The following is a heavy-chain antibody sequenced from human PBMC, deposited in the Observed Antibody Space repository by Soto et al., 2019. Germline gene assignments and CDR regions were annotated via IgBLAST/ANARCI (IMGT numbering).Heavy chain of an antibody. D-gene: IGHD2-21*01. V-gene: IGHV4-30-2*01. CDR3: ARGPYLNPSLFDY. Sequence: SETPXLSFAVPGGCIRSCCYSWSWIRQTQGRGMEWIGYIRHSGTSYIPSLKSRVTISLHSSNNHFSLKVNSVTAADTAVYYCARGPYLNPSLFDYSGQRRLVTVSS. CDR2: IRHSGT. J-gene: IGHJ4*01. CDR1: GGCIRSCCYS.